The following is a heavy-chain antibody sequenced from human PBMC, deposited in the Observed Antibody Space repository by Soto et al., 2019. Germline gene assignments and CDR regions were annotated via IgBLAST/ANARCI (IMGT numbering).Heavy chain of an antibody. V-gene: IGHV3-33*01. J-gene: IGHJ4*02. CDR2: IWYDGSNK. CDR1: GFTFSSYG. CDR3: ARSLPAAISVPLDY. Sequence: QVQLVESGGGVVQPGRSRRLSCAASGFTFSSYGMHWVRQAQGKGLEWVAVIWYDGSNKYYADSVKGRFTISRDNSKNTLYLQMNSLRAEDTAVYYCARSLPAAISVPLDYWGQGTLVTVSS. D-gene: IGHD2-2*01.